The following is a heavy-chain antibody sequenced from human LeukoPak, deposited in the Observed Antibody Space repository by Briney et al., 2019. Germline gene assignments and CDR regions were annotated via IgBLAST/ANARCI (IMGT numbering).Heavy chain of an antibody. J-gene: IGHJ3*02. Sequence: GGSLRLSCAASGFTFSNAWMSWVRQAPGKGLEWVGRIKSKTDGGTTDYAAPVKGRFTISRDDSKNTLYLQMNSLKTEDTAVYYCTTGTQVTGAFDIWGQGTMVTVSS. CDR3: TTGTQVTGAFDI. D-gene: IGHD2-21*02. CDR1: GFTFSNAW. V-gene: IGHV3-15*01. CDR2: IKSKTDGGTT.